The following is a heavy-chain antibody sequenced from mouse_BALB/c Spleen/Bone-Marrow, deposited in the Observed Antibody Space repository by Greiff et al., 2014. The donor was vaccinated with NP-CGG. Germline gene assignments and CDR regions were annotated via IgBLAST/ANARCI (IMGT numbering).Heavy chain of an antibody. CDR1: GFSLTGYG. Sequence: VQLQQSGPGPVAPSQSLSITCTVSGFSLTGYGVNWVRQPPGKGLEWLGMIWGDGSTDYNSALKSRLSISKDNSKSQVFLKMNSLQTDDTARYYCASSTMITTGFAYWGQGTLVTVSA. V-gene: IGHV2-6-7*01. CDR2: IWGDGST. CDR3: ASSTMITTGFAY. J-gene: IGHJ3*01. D-gene: IGHD2-4*01.